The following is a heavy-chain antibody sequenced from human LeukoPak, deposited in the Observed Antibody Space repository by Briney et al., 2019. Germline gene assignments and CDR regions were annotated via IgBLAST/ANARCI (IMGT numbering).Heavy chain of an antibody. Sequence: SETRSLTRTVYGRSISSYYWSWIRQPPEKGLEWNGYIYYSGSTNYNPSLKSRVTISVDTSKNQFSLKLSSVTAADTAVYYCARENARIAAAGTRGTRYFDLWGRGTLVTVSS. CDR1: GRSISSYY. V-gene: IGHV4-59*01. D-gene: IGHD6-13*01. CDR2: IYYSGST. CDR3: ARENARIAAAGTRGTRYFDL. J-gene: IGHJ2*01.